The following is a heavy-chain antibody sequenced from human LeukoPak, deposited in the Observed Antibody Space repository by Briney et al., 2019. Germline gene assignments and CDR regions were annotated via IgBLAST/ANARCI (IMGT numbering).Heavy chain of an antibody. D-gene: IGHD6-13*01. CDR3: AKGDSSSWYNFDY. CDR1: GFTFDDYT. V-gene: IGHV3-43*01. J-gene: IGHJ4*02. CDR2: ISWDDDST. Sequence: AGGSLRLSCAASGFTFDDYTMRWVRQAPGKGLEWVSLISWDDDSTYYADSVKGRFTISRDNSKNSLYLQMNSLRTEDTALYYCAKGDSSSWYNFDYWGQGTLVTVSS.